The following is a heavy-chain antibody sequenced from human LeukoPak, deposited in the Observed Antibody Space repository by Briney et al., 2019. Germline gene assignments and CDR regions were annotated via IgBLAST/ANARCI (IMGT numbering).Heavy chain of an antibody. Sequence: GGSLRLSCAASGFTFDDYTMHWVRQAPGKGLEWVSLISWDGGSTYYADSVKGRLTISRDNSKSSLYLQMNSLRTEDTALYYCAKLGGFGYSPSVDVWGKGTTVTVSS. D-gene: IGHD6-13*01. CDR3: AKLGGFGYSPSVDV. V-gene: IGHV3-43*01. CDR1: GFTFDDYT. J-gene: IGHJ6*04. CDR2: ISWDGGST.